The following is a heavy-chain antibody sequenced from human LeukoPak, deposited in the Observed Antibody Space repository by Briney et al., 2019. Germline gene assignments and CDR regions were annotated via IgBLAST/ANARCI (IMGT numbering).Heavy chain of an antibody. CDR2: INPKSGGA. V-gene: IGHV1-2*02. CDR3: ARNIWFGESADAFDI. Sequence: ASVKVSCKASGYTFTDYYIHWVRQAPGQGLEWMGWINPKSGGANSAQMFQGRVTMTRDTSVSTTYMEVSRLRSDDTAVYYCARNIWFGESADAFDIWGQGTMVTVSS. CDR1: GYTFTDYY. J-gene: IGHJ3*02. D-gene: IGHD3-10*01.